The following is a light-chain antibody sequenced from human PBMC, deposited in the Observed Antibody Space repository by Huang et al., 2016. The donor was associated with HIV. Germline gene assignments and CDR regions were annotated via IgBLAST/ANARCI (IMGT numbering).Light chain of an antibody. CDR3: QQSYSDPYT. CDR1: QNIRTY. V-gene: IGKV1-39*01. Sequence: DIQMTQSPSSLSASVRDRVTITCRARQNIRTYLNWYQQKPGKAPKLLIYAASSLQIGVPSRFSGSVSCTDFTLTISSLQPEDFATYYCQQSYSDPYTFGQGTKLEIK. J-gene: IGKJ2*01. CDR2: AAS.